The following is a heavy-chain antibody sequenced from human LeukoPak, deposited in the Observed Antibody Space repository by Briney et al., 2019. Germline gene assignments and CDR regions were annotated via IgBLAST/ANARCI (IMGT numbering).Heavy chain of an antibody. CDR2: IKSKTDGGTT. V-gene: IGHV3-15*01. CDR3: TTDYSYGSGSYYGSIDC. CDR1: GFTFSNAW. D-gene: IGHD3-10*01. Sequence: GGSLRLSCAASGFTFSNAWMSWVRQAPGKGLEWVGRIKSKTDGGTTDYAARVKGRFTISRDDSKNTLYLQMNSLKTEDTAVYYCTTDYSYGSGSYYGSIDCWGQGTLVTVSS. J-gene: IGHJ4*02.